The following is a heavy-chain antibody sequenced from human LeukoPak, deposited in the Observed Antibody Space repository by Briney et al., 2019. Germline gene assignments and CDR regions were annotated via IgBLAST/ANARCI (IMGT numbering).Heavy chain of an antibody. D-gene: IGHD3-10*01. CDR3: ARPRSSYYYGSGRYYNY. CDR1: GFTFSSYS. J-gene: IGHJ4*02. V-gene: IGHV3-30*04. Sequence: PGGSLRLSCAASGFTFSSYSMHWVRHAPGKGLEWVAVISYDGSNKYYADSVKGGFTVSRDNSKNTLYLQMNSLRAQDTAVYYCARPRSSYYYGSGRYYNYWGQGTLVTVSS. CDR2: ISYDGSNK.